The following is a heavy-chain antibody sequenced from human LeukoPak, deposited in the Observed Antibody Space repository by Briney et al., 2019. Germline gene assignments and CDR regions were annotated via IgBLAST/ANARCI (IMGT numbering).Heavy chain of an antibody. J-gene: IGHJ4*02. Sequence: SETLSLTCTVSGGSISSSSYYWGWIRQPPGKGLEWIGYIYYSGSTNYNPSLKSRVTISVDTSKNQFSLELTSVTAADTAVYYCARAPVYSSGPFDYWGQGTLVTVSS. D-gene: IGHD6-19*01. CDR1: GGSISSSSYY. CDR3: ARAPVYSSGPFDY. CDR2: IYYSGST. V-gene: IGHV4-61*05.